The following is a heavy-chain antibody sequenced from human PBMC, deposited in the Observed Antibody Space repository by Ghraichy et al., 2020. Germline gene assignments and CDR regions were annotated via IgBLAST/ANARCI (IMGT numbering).Heavy chain of an antibody. CDR1: GGSVSSGSYY. V-gene: IGHV4-61*01. J-gene: IGHJ4*02. CDR3: ARALRGFDY. Sequence: QTLSLTCTVSGGSVSSGSYYWSWIRQPPGKGLEWIGYIYYSGSTNYNPSLKSRVTISVDTSKNQFSLKLSSVTAADTAVYYCARALRGFDYWGQGTLVTVSS. CDR2: IYYSGST.